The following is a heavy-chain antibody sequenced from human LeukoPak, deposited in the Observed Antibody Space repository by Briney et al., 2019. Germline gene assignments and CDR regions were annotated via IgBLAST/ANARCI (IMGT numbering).Heavy chain of an antibody. V-gene: IGHV4-61*02. CDR3: ARDLRGYSYGSNYYYYYGMDV. J-gene: IGHJ6*02. D-gene: IGHD5-18*01. CDR1: GGSISSGSYY. Sequence: PSETLSLTCTVSGGSISSGSYYWSWIRQPAGKGLKWIGRIYTSGSTNYNPSLKSRVTISVDTSKNQFSLKLSSVTAADTAVYYCARDLRGYSYGSNYYYYYGMDVWGQGTTVTVSS. CDR2: IYTSGST.